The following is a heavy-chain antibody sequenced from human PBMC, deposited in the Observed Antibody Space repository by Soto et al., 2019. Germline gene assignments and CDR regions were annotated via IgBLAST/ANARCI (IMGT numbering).Heavy chain of an antibody. CDR1: GASISGRSSYS. D-gene: IGHD3-10*01. V-gene: IGHV4-39*02. J-gene: IGHJ4*02. Sequence: QVQLEESGPRLVKPPETLTLTCTVSGASISGRSSYSWGWIRQPPGKGLEWIGTIYYSGATYYGPSLQGRVTISVDTSKNHFYLRMNSLTAADTAVYFCARLSAVRGVIHYWGQGTLVAVSS. CDR2: IYYSGAT. CDR3: ARLSAVRGVIHY.